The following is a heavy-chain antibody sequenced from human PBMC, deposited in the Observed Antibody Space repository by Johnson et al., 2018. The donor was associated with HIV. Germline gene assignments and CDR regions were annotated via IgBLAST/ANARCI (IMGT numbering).Heavy chain of an antibody. CDR1: GFTFSSYA. CDR2: IKQDGSEK. D-gene: IGHD3-10*01. Sequence: VQLVESGGGVVQPGRSLRLSCAASGFTFSSYAMHWVRQAPGKGLEWVANIKQDGSEKYYVDSVKGRFTISRDNAKNTLYLQRNSLRAEDTAVYYCAKVSGGGIVRWDIWGQGTMVTVSS. V-gene: IGHV3-7*02. J-gene: IGHJ3*02. CDR3: AKVSGGGIVRWDI.